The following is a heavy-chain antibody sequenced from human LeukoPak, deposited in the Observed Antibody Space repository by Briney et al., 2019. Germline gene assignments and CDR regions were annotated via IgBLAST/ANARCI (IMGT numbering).Heavy chain of an antibody. Sequence: GGSLRLSCAASGFTFSSYSMNWVRQAPGKGLEWVAAISTTSGNIYYADSVKGRFTISRDNAKNTLYLQMNSLRVEDTAVYYCARVLYYYDSSGYYPQFDYWGQGTLVTVSS. J-gene: IGHJ4*02. CDR1: GFTFSSYS. CDR2: ISTTSGNI. CDR3: ARVLYYYDSSGYYPQFDY. V-gene: IGHV3-21*01. D-gene: IGHD3-22*01.